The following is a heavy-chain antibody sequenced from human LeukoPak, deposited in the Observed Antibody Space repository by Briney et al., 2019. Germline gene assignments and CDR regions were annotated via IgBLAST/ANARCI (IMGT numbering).Heavy chain of an antibody. CDR1: GFTFSSYS. CDR3: ARDYSGYSFDY. D-gene: IGHD5-12*01. J-gene: IGHJ4*02. V-gene: IGHV3-21*01. Sequence: PGGSLRLSCAASGFTFSSYSMNWVRQAPGKGLEWVSSISSSSYIYYADSVKGRFTISRDNSRNTLHLQVNSLRAEDTAVYYCARDYSGYSFDYWGQGTLVTVSS. CDR2: ISSSSYI.